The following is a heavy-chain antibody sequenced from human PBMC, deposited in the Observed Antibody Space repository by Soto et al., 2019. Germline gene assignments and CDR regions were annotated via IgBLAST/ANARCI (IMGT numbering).Heavy chain of an antibody. D-gene: IGHD6-13*01. Sequence: SETLSLTRTVSGGSVSSGSYYWSWIRQPPGKGLEWIGYIYYSGSTNYNPSLKSRVTISVDTSKNQFSLKLSSVTAADTAVYYCARDSSSWENFFDYWGQGTLVTV. CDR1: GGSVSSGSYY. V-gene: IGHV4-61*01. J-gene: IGHJ4*02. CDR2: IYYSGST. CDR3: ARDSSSWENFFDY.